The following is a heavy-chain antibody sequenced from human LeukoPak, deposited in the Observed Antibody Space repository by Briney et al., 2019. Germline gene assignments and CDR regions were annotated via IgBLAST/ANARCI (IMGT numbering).Heavy chain of an antibody. D-gene: IGHD3-9*01. CDR2: FSGSGITT. J-gene: IGHJ4*02. V-gene: IGHV3-23*01. CDR1: GFTFSNSA. Sequence: PGGSLRLSCAASGFTFSNSAMSWVRQAPGKGLEWVSTFSGSGITTSYADSVKGRFTISRDNSKNKMYLQMNSLRAEDTDVYYCAKDATASPYFHWFDNWGQGTQVIVSS. CDR3: AKDATASPYFHWFDN.